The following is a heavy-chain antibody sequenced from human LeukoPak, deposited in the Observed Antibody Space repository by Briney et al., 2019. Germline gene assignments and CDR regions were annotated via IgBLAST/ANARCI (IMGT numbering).Heavy chain of an antibody. V-gene: IGHV4-4*07. Sequence: PSETLSLTCTVSGGSFTNYYWNWIRQPAGKALEWIGRIYSTGSTNYNPSVSSRVTMSVDTSKNQFSLKLRSVTAADTAVYYCARTEQQLAYFDYWGQGTLVTVSS. CDR3: ARTEQQLAYFDY. CDR2: IYSTGST. CDR1: GGSFTNYY. D-gene: IGHD6-13*01. J-gene: IGHJ4*02.